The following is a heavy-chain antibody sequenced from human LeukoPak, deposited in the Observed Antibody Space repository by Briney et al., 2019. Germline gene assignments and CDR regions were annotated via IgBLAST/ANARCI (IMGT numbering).Heavy chain of an antibody. D-gene: IGHD3-10*01. V-gene: IGHV1-18*01. CDR2: ISAYNGNT. Sequence: ASAKVSCKASGYTFTSYGISWVRQAPGQGLEWMGWISAYNGNTNYAQKLQGRVTMTTDTSTSTAYMELRSLRSDDTAVYYCARDLWFGEALGPPNYYFDYWGQGTLVTVSS. CDR1: GYTFTSYG. J-gene: IGHJ4*02. CDR3: ARDLWFGEALGPPNYYFDY.